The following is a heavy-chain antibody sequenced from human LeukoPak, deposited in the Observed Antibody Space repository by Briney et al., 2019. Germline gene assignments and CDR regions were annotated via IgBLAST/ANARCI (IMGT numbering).Heavy chain of an antibody. Sequence: PGGSLRLSCAASGFTFSSYTMNWVRQAPGKGLEWVSSISGTSSYIYYADSVKGRFTISRDNAKNSLYLQMNSLRAEDTAVYYCARDKYDFWSGYPGRAFDIWGQGTMVTVSS. CDR3: ARDKYDFWSGYPGRAFDI. D-gene: IGHD3-3*01. CDR1: GFTFSSYT. J-gene: IGHJ3*02. V-gene: IGHV3-21*01. CDR2: ISGTSSYI.